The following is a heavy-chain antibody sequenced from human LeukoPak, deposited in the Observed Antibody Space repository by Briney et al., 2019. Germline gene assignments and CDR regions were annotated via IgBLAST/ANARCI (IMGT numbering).Heavy chain of an antibody. CDR1: GASITRRY. J-gene: IGHJ4*02. CDR3: GRGGGGSYLEYSFDY. D-gene: IGHD3-10*01. V-gene: IGHV4-59*11. Sequence: SETLSLTCTVSGASITRRYWSWIRQPPGKGLEWIGYINYSGNTNYNPPLKSRVTTSVDTSKNQFSLKLSSVTAADTAVYYCGRGGGGSYLEYSFDYWGQGTLVTVSS. CDR2: INYSGNT.